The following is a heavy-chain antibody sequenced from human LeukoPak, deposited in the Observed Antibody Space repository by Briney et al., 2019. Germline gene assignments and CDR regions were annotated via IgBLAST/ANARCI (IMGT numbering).Heavy chain of an antibody. V-gene: IGHV1-8*03. CDR2: MNPNSGNT. J-gene: IGHJ6*03. Sequence: GASVKVSCKASGYPFSDYYMHWVRQAPGQGLEWMGWMNPNSGNTGYAQKFQGRVTITRNTSISTAYMELSSLRSEDTAVYYCARGPSRFGYYYYYYMDVWGKGTTVTVSS. D-gene: IGHD3-10*01. CDR1: GYPFSDYY. CDR3: ARGPSRFGYYYYYYMDV.